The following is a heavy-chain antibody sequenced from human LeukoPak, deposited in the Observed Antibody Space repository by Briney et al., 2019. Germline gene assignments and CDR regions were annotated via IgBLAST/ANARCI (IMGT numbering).Heavy chain of an antibody. CDR3: ARDRSSSSY. V-gene: IGHV3-33*08. J-gene: IGHJ4*02. CDR2: IWYDGSNK. D-gene: IGHD6-6*01. CDR1: GFTFSSYG. Sequence: HPGGSLRLSCAASGFTFSSYGMHWVRQAPGKGLEWVAVIWYDGSNKYYADSVKGRFTISRDNAKNSLYLQMNSLRAEDTAVYYCARDRSSSSYWGQGTLVTVSS.